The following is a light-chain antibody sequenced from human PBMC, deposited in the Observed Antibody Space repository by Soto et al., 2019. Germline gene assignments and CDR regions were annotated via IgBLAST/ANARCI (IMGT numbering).Light chain of an antibody. J-gene: IGLJ1*01. V-gene: IGLV2-14*03. CDR3: SSYTITSNYV. CDR1: SSDVGGYHY. Sequence: QSVLSHSASVSWSPGHSITISCTGTSSDVGGYHYVSWYQHHPGKAPKLMIYDVSNRPSGVSNRFSGSKSGNTASLTISGLQAEEEADYYCSSYTITSNYVFGTGTKVTVL. CDR2: DVS.